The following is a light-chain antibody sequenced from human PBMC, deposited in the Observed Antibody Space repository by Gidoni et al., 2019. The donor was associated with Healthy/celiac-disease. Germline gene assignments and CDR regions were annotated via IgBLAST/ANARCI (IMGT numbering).Light chain of an antibody. CDR3: QQYNNWST. CDR1: QSVSSN. J-gene: IGKJ5*01. CDR2: GAS. Sequence: IVMTQSPATLSVSPGERATLSCRASQSVSSNLAWYQQKPGQAPRLLIYGASTRATGIPARFSGSGSGTEFTLTISSLQSEDFAVYYCQQYNNWSTFXQXTRLEIK. V-gene: IGKV3-15*01.